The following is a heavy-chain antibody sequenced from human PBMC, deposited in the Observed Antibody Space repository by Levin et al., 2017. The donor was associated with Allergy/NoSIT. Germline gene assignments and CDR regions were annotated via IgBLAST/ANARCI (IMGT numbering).Heavy chain of an antibody. CDR1: GYTLTELS. CDR2: FDPEDGET. D-gene: IGHD3-22*01. Sequence: GESLKISCKVSGYTLTELSMHWVRQAPGKGLEWMGGFDPEDGETIYAQKFQGRVTMTEDTSTDTAYMELSSLRSEDTAVYYCATLPFSNYYDSSGYSLYYFDYWGQGTLVTVSS. V-gene: IGHV1-24*01. J-gene: IGHJ4*02. CDR3: ATLPFSNYYDSSGYSLYYFDY.